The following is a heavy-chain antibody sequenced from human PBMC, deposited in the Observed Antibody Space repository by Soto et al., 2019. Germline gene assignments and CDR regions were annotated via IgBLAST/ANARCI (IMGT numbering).Heavy chain of an antibody. J-gene: IGHJ6*02. D-gene: IGHD2-2*02. CDR1: GYSFTSYW. CDR3: ARIVVVPAAIDYYYGMDV. CDR2: IDPSDSYT. V-gene: IGHV5-10-1*01. Sequence: LGESRKISCKGFGYSFTSYWISWVRQMPGKGLEWMGRIDPSDSYTNYSPSFQGHVTISADKSISTAYLQWSSLKASDTAMYYCARIVVVPAAIDYYYGMDVWGQGTTVTVSS.